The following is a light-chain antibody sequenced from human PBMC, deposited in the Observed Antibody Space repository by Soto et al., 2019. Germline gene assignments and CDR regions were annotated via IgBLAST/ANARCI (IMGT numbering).Light chain of an antibody. CDR3: QQSYTTPIT. V-gene: IGKV3-11*01. Sequence: VLTQPPATLSLSPGERATLACSASQNVRTFLDWYQQKPGQAPRLLIYGASNRATGIPARFSGSGSATEFTLTISSLQPEDFATYFCQQSYTTPITFGQGTRLENK. CDR1: QNVRTF. J-gene: IGKJ5*01. CDR2: GAS.